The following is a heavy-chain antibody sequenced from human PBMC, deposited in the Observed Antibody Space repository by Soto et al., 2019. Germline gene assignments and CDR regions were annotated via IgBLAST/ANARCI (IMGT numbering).Heavy chain of an antibody. V-gene: IGHV4-39*01. CDR2: IYYSGST. CDR1: GGSISSSSYY. J-gene: IGHJ4*02. D-gene: IGHD3-3*01. Sequence: ETLSLTCTVSGGSISSSSYYWGWIRQPPGKGLEWIGSIYYSGSTYYNPSLKSRVTISVDTSKNQFSLKLSSVTAADTAVYYCARHDMSPGVVIIKQPTSPFDYWGQGTLVTVSS. CDR3: ARHDMSPGVVIIKQPTSPFDY.